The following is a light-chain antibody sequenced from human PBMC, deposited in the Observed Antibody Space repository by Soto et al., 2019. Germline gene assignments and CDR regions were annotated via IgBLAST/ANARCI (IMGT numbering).Light chain of an antibody. V-gene: IGKV1-27*01. CDR1: QGISNY. CDR3: QKYDSAPLFT. Sequence: DIQMTQSPSSLSASVGDRVTITCRASQGISNYVAWYQQRPGKAPKLLIYAASTLQSGVPSRFSGSESGTELTLTISGLQPEDVATDYCQKYDSAPLFTFGPGTKVEIK. CDR2: AAS. J-gene: IGKJ3*01.